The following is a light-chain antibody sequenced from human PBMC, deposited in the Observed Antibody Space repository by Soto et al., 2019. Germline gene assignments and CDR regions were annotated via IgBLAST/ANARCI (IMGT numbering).Light chain of an antibody. CDR3: QQYNRYFRT. V-gene: IGKV1-5*01. CDR2: DAS. CDR1: QSISSW. J-gene: IGKJ1*01. Sequence: DIQMTQSPSTLSASVGDRVTITCRASQSISSWLAWYQQKPGKVPKLLIYDASSLETGVPSRFSGSGSGTEFTLTISSLQTDDFATYYCQQYNRYFRTFGQGTKVEIK.